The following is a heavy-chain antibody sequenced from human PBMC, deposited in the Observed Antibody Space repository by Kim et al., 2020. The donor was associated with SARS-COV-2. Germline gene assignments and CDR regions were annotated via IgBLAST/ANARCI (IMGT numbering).Heavy chain of an antibody. CDR2: ST. V-gene: IGHV4-39*01. D-gene: IGHD7-27*01. J-gene: IGHJ4*02. CDR3: ASNRGGLFDY. Sequence: STIHNPTRQCRVTISVATSKNRFSLKRSSVTAADTAVYYCASNRGGLFDYWGQGTLVTVSS.